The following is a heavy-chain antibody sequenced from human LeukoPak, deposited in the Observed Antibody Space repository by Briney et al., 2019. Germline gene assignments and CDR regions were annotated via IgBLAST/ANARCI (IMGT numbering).Heavy chain of an antibody. CDR3: ARHRRGYSYGYNWFDP. D-gene: IGHD5-18*01. CDR1: GGSFSGHY. J-gene: IGHJ5*02. V-gene: IGHV4-34*12. Sequence: SETLSLTCAVYGGSFSGHYWSWIRQSPGKGLEWIGEIIDSGTTNYNPSLKSRVSISVDTSKNQFSLKLSSVTAAETAVYYCARHRRGYSYGYNWFDPWGQGTLVTVSS. CDR2: IIDSGTT.